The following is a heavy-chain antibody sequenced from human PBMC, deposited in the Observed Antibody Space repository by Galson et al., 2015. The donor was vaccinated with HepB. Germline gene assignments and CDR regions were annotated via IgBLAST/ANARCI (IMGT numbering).Heavy chain of an antibody. CDR3: ARGYSTLLYRITGTDTESWFDP. Sequence: SVKVSCKASGYTFTSYDINWVRQATGQGLEWMGWMNPNSGNTGYAQKFQGRVTMTRNTSISTAYMELSSLRSEDTAAYYCARGYSTLLYRITGTDTESWFDPWGQGTLVTVSS. D-gene: IGHD1-20*01. CDR1: GYTFTSYD. J-gene: IGHJ5*02. CDR2: MNPNSGNT. V-gene: IGHV1-8*01.